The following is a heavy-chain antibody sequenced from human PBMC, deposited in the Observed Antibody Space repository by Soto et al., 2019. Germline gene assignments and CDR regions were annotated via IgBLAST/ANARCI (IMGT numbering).Heavy chain of an antibody. CDR1: GFTFSSYS. V-gene: IGHV3-48*02. Sequence: GGSLRLSCAASGFTFSSYSMNWVRQAPGKGLEWVSYTSSSSSTIYYADSVKGRFTISRDNAKNSLYLQMNSLRDEDTAVYYCAGTTTVTTETGYYYGMDVWGQGTTVTVSS. J-gene: IGHJ6*02. CDR3: AGTTTVTTETGYYYGMDV. CDR2: TSSSSSTI. D-gene: IGHD4-4*01.